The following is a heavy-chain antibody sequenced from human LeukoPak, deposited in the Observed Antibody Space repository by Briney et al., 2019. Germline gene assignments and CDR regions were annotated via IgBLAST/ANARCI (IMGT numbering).Heavy chain of an antibody. Sequence: ASVKVSRKASGYTFTGYYMHWVRQAPGQGLEWMGRINPNSGGTNYAQKFQGRVTMTRDTSISTAYMELSRLRSDDTAVYYCARRPGDGSAVKYYFDYWGQGTLVTVSS. D-gene: IGHD5-24*01. J-gene: IGHJ4*02. CDR3: ARRPGDGSAVKYYFDY. CDR2: INPNSGGT. CDR1: GYTFTGYY. V-gene: IGHV1-2*06.